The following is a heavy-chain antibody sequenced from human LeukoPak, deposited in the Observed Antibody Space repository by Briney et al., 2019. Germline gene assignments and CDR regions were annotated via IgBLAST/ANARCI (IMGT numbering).Heavy chain of an antibody. Sequence: GSLRLSCAASGFAFSTYAMTWVRQAPGKGLEWVSAISGRGDSTYYADSVKGRFTISRDNSKNTLYLQMNSLRAEDTAVYYCARYSSSQQPFDYWGQGTLVTVSS. V-gene: IGHV3-23*01. CDR1: GFAFSTYA. CDR2: ISGRGDST. CDR3: ARYSSSQQPFDY. D-gene: IGHD6-13*01. J-gene: IGHJ4*02.